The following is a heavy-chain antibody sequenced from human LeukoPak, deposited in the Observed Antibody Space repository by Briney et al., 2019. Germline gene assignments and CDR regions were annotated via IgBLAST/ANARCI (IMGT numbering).Heavy chain of an antibody. D-gene: IGHD2-21*02. J-gene: IGHJ4*02. CDR2: ISSSSSYT. CDR3: ARVVAVTSYYFDY. V-gene: IGHV3-11*06. Sequence: PGGSLRLSCAASGFTFSDYYMSWIRLAPGKGLEWISYISSSSSYTNYADSVKGRFTISRDNAKTSLYLQMNNLRAEDTAVYYCARVVAVTSYYFDYWGQGTLVTVSS. CDR1: GFTFSDYY.